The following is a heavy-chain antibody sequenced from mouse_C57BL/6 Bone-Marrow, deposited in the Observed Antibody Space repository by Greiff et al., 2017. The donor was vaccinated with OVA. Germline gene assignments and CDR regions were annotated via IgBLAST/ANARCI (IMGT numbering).Heavy chain of an antibody. CDR3: ARRVTYYFEY. Sequence: EVKLVESGGDLVKPGGSLKLSCAASGFTFSSYGMSWVRQTPDKRLEWVATISSGGSYTYYPDSVKGRFTISRAKAKNTLYLQRSSVKSEDTAMYYCARRVTYYFEYWGQGTTLTVSA. CDR2: ISSGGSYT. CDR1: GFTFSSYG. V-gene: IGHV5-6*01. D-gene: IGHD2-13*01. J-gene: IGHJ2*01.